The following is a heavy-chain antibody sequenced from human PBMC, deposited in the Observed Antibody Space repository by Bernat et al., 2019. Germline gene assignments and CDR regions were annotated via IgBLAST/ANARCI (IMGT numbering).Heavy chain of an antibody. CDR1: GFMFTKYA. CDR2: ILGSGDST. V-gene: IGHV3-64*01. Sequence: EVELVESGGTLVQPGGSLRLSCAASGFMFTKYAMHWVRQAPGKGPEYLSSILGSGDSTQYANSVKGRFIISRDNSKSTLYLHMGSLRPDDMAVYYCARDKDGGYAFDHGGQGTLVTVSS. D-gene: IGHD5-12*01. J-gene: IGHJ4*02. CDR3: ARDKDGGYAFDH.